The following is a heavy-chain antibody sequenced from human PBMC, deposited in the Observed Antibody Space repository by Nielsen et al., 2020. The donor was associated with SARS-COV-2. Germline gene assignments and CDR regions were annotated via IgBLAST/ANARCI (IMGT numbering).Heavy chain of an antibody. V-gene: IGHV3-30-3*01. CDR2: ISYDGSNK. CDR3: AKDMAYMIERSFDI. Sequence: GGSLRLSCAASGFTFSSYAMHWVRQAPGKGLEWVAVISYDGSNKYYADSVKGRFTISRDNAKNSLYLQMNSLRAEDTALYYCAKDMAYMIERSFDIWGQGTMVTVSS. J-gene: IGHJ3*02. CDR1: GFTFSSYA. D-gene: IGHD3-22*01.